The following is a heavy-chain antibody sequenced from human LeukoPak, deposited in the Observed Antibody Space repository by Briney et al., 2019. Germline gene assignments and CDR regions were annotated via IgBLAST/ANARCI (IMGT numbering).Heavy chain of an antibody. J-gene: IGHJ4*02. D-gene: IGHD5-24*01. CDR3: ARDSGGDTYNDYFDS. Sequence: GGSLRLSCAASGFSFNTYAMHWVRQAPGKGLEYVSAINYNGDSTYYANSVKGKFIISRDNSKKTLFLQMGSLRAEDTAVYYCARDSGGDTYNDYFDSWGQGTLVTVSS. CDR1: GFSFNTYA. V-gene: IGHV3-64*01. CDR2: INYNGDST.